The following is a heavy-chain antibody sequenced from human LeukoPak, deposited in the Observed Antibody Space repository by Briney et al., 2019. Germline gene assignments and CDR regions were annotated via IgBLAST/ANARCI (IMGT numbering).Heavy chain of an antibody. J-gene: IGHJ4*02. CDR2: TYYRGNT. CDR1: GDSISSYY. V-gene: IGHV4-59*01. D-gene: IGHD6-19*01. Sequence: KSSETLSLTCIVPGDSISSYYWNWFRQPPGKGLEWIGYTYYRGNTNYNPSLKRRVTMSVDTSKNQFSLKLSSVTAADTAMYYCARGFSGWYYFDYWGQGTLVTVSS. CDR3: ARGFSGWYYFDY.